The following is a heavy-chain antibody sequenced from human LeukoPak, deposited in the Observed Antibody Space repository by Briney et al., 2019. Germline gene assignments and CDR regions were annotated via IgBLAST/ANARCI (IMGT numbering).Heavy chain of an antibody. Sequence: SETLSLTCTVSGGSISSGGYYWSWIRQHPGKGLEWIGYIYYSGSTYYNPSLKSRVTISVDTSKNQFSLKLSSVTAADTAVYYCARVSHGDYVAAFDIWGQGTMVTVSS. CDR2: IYYSGST. D-gene: IGHD4-17*01. V-gene: IGHV4-31*03. CDR3: ARVSHGDYVAAFDI. J-gene: IGHJ3*02. CDR1: GGSISSGGYY.